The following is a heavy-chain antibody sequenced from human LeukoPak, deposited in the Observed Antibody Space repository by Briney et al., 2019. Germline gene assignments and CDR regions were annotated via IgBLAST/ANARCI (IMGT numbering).Heavy chain of an antibody. V-gene: IGHV4-39*07. Sequence: SETLSLTCTVSGGSISTSSYYWGWIRQPPGKGLEWIGTIYYSGSTYYNPSLKSRVTISVDTSNQFSLKLSSVTAADTAVYYCATYSTGFDIWGQGTVVTVSS. CDR3: ATYSTGFDI. CDR2: IYYSGST. J-gene: IGHJ3*02. CDR1: GGSISTSSYY. D-gene: IGHD6-19*01.